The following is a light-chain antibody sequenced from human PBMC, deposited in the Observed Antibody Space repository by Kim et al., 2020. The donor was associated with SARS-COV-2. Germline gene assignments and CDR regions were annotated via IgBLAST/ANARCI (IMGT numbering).Light chain of an antibody. Sequence: LSPGERATLSCRASQSVSSYLAWYQQKPGQAPRLLIYDASNRAAGAPARFSGSGSGTDFILTISSLEPEDFAVYYCQQRTNWPWTFGQGTKVDIK. V-gene: IGKV3-11*01. J-gene: IGKJ1*01. CDR2: DAS. CDR1: QSVSSY. CDR3: QQRTNWPWT.